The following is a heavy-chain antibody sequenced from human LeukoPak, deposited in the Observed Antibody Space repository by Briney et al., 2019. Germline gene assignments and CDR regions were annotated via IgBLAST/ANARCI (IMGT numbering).Heavy chain of an antibody. CDR1: GGSISSGDYY. J-gene: IGHJ4*02. CDR3: ARVEYPGSQRSNFDY. Sequence: SQTLSLTCTVSGGSISSGDYYWSWIRQPPGKGLEWIGYIYYSGSTYYNPSLKSRVAISVDTSKNQFSLKLSSVTAADTAVYYCARVEYPGSQRSNFDYWGQGTLVTVSS. V-gene: IGHV4-30-4*01. CDR2: IYYSGST. D-gene: IGHD1-26*01.